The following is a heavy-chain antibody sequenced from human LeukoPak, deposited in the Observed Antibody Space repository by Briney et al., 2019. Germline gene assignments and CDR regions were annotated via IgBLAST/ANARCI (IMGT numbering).Heavy chain of an antibody. CDR2: INPSRNT. CDR1: GGSISSYY. D-gene: IGHD6-13*01. V-gene: IGHV4-4*08. CDR3: ASGGYRSSWDDY. Sequence: SETLSLTCTVSGGSISSYYWSWIRQPPGKGLEWIGQINPSRNTNYNPSLKSRVTISVDTSKNQFSLKLSSVTAADTAVYYCASGGYRSSWDDYWGQGTLVTVSS. J-gene: IGHJ4*02.